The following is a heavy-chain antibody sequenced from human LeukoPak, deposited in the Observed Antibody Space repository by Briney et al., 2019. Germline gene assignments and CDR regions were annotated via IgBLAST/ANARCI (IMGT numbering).Heavy chain of an antibody. J-gene: IGHJ4*02. CDR1: GFTFSKYT. CDR2: ISNDGRNE. Sequence: PGGSLRLSCVASGFTFSKYTMHWVRQAPGKGLEWLAVISNDGRNEYFADSVKGRFIISRDNSKNTLYLQMNTLRLEDMAIYYCSRLARGNTTDYWGQGTLVTVSS. V-gene: IGHV3-30*04. CDR3: SRLARGNTTDY. D-gene: IGHD1-26*01.